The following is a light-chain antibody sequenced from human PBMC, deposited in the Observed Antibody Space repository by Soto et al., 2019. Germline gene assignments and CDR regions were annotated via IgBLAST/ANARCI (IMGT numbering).Light chain of an antibody. J-gene: IGKJ1*01. CDR3: QQYNSYST. Sequence: IQMTQYPSTLYASLGDRVTITCRASQSISSWLAWYQQKPGKAPKLLIYKASSLESGVPSRFSGIGSGTEFTLTISSMQPDDFATDYCQQYNSYSTFGQGTKVDIK. CDR1: QSISSW. CDR2: KAS. V-gene: IGKV1-5*03.